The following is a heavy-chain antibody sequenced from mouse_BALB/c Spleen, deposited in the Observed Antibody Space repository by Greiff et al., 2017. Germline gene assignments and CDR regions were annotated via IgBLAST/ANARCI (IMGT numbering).Heavy chain of an antibody. CDR3: ARRSLITTVVPVYFDY. D-gene: IGHD1-1*01. CDR1: GYTFTSYW. J-gene: IGHJ2*01. V-gene: IGHV1-7*01. Sequence: VQLQQSGAELAKPGASVKMSCKASGYTFTSYWMHWVKQRPGQGLEWIGYINPSTGYTEYNQKFKDKATLTADKSSSTAYMQLSSLTSEDSAVYYCARRSLITTVVPVYFDYWGQGTTLTVSS. CDR2: INPSTGYT.